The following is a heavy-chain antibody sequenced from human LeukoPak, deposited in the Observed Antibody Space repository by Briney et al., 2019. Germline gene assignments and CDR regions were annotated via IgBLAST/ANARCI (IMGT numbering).Heavy chain of an antibody. CDR1: GFTFSSYA. D-gene: IGHD3-3*01. CDR3: AKTSQDYDFPPAMDAFDT. CDR2: ISGSGGST. J-gene: IGHJ3*02. Sequence: GGSLRLSCAASGFTFSSYAMSWVRQAPGKGLEWVSAISGSGGSTYYADSVKGRFTISRDNSKNTLYLQMNSLRAEDTAVYYCAKTSQDYDFPPAMDAFDTWGQGTMVTVSS. V-gene: IGHV3-23*01.